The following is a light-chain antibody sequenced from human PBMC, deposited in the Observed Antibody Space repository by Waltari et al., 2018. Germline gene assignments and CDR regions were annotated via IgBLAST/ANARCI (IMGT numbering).Light chain of an antibody. CDR3: SSYASGSILV. CDR1: SSDVGGYNF. CDR2: EVS. V-gene: IGLV2-14*01. J-gene: IGLJ3*02. Sequence: SALTQPASVSGSPGQSITISCTGTSSDVGGYNFASWYQHHPGKAPKLLIYEVSNRPAGVSNRFSGSKSGNTACLTISVLQAEDEADYYCSSYASGSILVFGRGTKLTVL.